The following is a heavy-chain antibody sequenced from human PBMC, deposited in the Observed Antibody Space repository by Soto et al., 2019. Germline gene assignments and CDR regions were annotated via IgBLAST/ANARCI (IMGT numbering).Heavy chain of an antibody. CDR2: IYHSGST. Sequence: PSETLSLTCAVSGGSISSSNWWSWVRQSPGKGLEWIGEIYHSGSTNYNPSLKSRVTISVDKSKNQFSLKLSSVTAADTAVYYCARGSGRQVYNYYGMDFRAQRTTVTVSS. CDR1: GGSISSSNW. V-gene: IGHV4-4*02. CDR3: ARGSGRQVYNYYGMDF. J-gene: IGHJ6*02. D-gene: IGHD3-10*01.